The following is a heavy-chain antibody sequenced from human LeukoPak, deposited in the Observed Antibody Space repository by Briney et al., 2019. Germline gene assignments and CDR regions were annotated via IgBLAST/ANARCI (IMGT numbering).Heavy chain of an antibody. CDR1: GFTFSDYG. Sequence: GGSLGLSCAASGFTFSDYGMSWVRQAPGKGVDWVSGITASGDSTYYADSVKGRFSISRDNSKNTLYLQMNSLRAEDTAVYFCAKEFFSCGRRSTTCPLDYWGQGTLVTVSS. CDR3: AKEFFSCGRRSTTCPLDY. D-gene: IGHD2-2*01. CDR2: ITASGDST. V-gene: IGHV3-23*01. J-gene: IGHJ4*02.